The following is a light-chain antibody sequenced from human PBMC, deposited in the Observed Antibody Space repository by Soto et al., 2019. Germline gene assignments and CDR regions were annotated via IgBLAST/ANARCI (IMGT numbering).Light chain of an antibody. J-gene: IGKJ1*01. V-gene: IGKV3-15*01. CDR3: LQYHNLWA. Sequence: IVLTQSPATLSVSPAEGEALXFRASQNIYSNIAWYQQRPGQAPRLLIYRASTRATGVPARFSGSGSGTEFTLTISSLQSEDFTVYSCLQYHNLWAFGQGTKVDIK. CDR2: RAS. CDR1: QNIYSN.